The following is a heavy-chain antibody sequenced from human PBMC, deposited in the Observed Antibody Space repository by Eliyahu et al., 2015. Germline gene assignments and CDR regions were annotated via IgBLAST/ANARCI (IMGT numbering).Heavy chain of an antibody. V-gene: IGHV4-4*07. D-gene: IGHD1-26*01. CDR2: ITGSGRT. Sequence: QVQVQESGPGRVEPSETLSLTCGVSGGSVSSFYWSWIRQPAGKGLEWIGRITGSGRTTYNPSLKSRVTMSVDTSKNQFSLKLSSATATDTAVYYCARDWEYDAFDVWGQGTMVTVSS. CDR3: ARDWEYDAFDV. J-gene: IGHJ3*01. CDR1: GGSVSSFY.